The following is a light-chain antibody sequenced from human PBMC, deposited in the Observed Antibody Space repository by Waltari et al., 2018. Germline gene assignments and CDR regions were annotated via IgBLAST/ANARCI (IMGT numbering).Light chain of an antibody. J-gene: IGKJ2*01. CDR1: QRVSSSY. V-gene: IGKV3-20*01. CDR2: GAS. Sequence: EIVLTQSPGTLSLSPVERATLSCRASQRVSSSYLAWYQQKPGQAPSLLIYGASSRATGVPDRFSGSGSGTDFTLTISRLEPEDFAVYYCQQYGISPGTFGQGTKLEIK. CDR3: QQYGISPGT.